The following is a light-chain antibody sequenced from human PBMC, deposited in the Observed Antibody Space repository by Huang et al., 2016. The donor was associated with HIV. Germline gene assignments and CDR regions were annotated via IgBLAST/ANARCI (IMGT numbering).Light chain of an antibody. CDR2: GAS. CDR1: QSVSSN. J-gene: IGKJ2*01. V-gene: IGKV3-15*01. CDR3: QQYNNWPPYT. Sequence: EIVMTQSPATLSVSPGERATLSCRASQSVSSNLGWYQQKPGQAPRRLIYGASTRATGIPARFSGSGSGTEFTLTISSLQSEDFAVYYCQQYNNWPPYTFGQGTKLEIK.